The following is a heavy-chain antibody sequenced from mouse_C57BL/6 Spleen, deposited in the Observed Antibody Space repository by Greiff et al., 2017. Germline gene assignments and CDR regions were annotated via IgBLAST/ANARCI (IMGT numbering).Heavy chain of an antibody. Sequence: EVKLMESGPGLVKPSQSLSLTCSVTGYSITSGYYWNWIRQFPGNKLEWMGYISYDGSNNYNPSLKNRISITRDTSKNQFFLKLNSVTTEDTATYYCARGEREFAYWGQGTLVTVSA. CDR1: GYSITSGYY. CDR2: ISYDGSN. CDR3: ARGEREFAY. V-gene: IGHV3-6*01. J-gene: IGHJ3*01.